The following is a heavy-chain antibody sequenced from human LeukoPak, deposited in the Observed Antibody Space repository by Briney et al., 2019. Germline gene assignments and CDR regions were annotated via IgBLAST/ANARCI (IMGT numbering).Heavy chain of an antibody. J-gene: IGHJ4*02. CDR2: ISSSRSYI. D-gene: IGHD5-18*01. CDR3: ARDPGGGYSYGYYFDF. Sequence: GGSLRLSCAASGFTFTNYTMNWVRQAPGKGLEWVSSISSSRSYIYYGDSVQGRFTISRDNAKNSVFLQMNSLRAEDTAVYYCARDPGGGYSYGYYFDFRGQGTLVTVSS. CDR1: GFTFTNYT. V-gene: IGHV3-21*01.